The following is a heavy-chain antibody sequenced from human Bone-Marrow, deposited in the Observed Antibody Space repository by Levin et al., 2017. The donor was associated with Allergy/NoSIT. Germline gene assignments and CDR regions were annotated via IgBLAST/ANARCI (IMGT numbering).Heavy chain of an antibody. CDR1: GFTFSTYG. D-gene: IGHD4-11*01. CDR3: AKDVGMTTVISYYYYGVDV. Sequence: GGSLRLSCAASGFTFSTYGMHWVRQAPGKGLEWVAFVSYDGSNKYYADSVKGRFTISRDNSKKTVYLQMSSLRPEDTAVYYCAKDVGMTTVISYYYYGVDVWGQGTTVTVSS. CDR2: VSYDGSNK. V-gene: IGHV3-30*18. J-gene: IGHJ6*02.